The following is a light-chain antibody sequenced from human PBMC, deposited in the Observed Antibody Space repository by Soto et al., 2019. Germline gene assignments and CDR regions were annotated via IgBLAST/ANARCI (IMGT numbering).Light chain of an antibody. CDR1: SSNIGAGYD. CDR3: QSYDNSLSGVV. CDR2: ADS. J-gene: IGLJ2*01. Sequence: QLVLTQPPSVSGAPGQRVTISCTGSSSNIGAGYDVQWYQQLPGTAPKLLIYADSNRPSGVPDRFSGSKSGTSASLAITGLQAEDEADYYCQSYDNSLSGVVFGGGTKLTVL. V-gene: IGLV1-40*01.